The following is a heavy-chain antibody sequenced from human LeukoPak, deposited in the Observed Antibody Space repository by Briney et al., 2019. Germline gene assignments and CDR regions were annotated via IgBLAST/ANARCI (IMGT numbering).Heavy chain of an antibody. CDR1: GGPINSYY. D-gene: IGHD3-22*01. J-gene: IGHJ4*02. CDR3: VRGARMGYDSSGYYAY. CDR2: THISGST. V-gene: IGHV4-4*07. Sequence: SETLSLTCTVSGGPINSYYWSWIRQPAGKGLEWIGRTHISGSTNYNPSLKSRVTMSVDTSKNQFSLKLGSVTAADTAVYYCVRGARMGYDSSGYYAYWGQGTLVTVSS.